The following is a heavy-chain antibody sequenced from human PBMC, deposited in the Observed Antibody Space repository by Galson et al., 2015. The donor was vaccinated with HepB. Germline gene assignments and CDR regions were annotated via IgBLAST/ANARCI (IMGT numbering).Heavy chain of an antibody. V-gene: IGHV3-7*03. Sequence: SLRLSCAASGFTFNSYWMSWVRQAPGKGLEWVANIKQDGSEKYYVDSVKGRFTISRDNAKNSLYLQMNSLRAEDTAVYYCARDPRPWGQGTLVTVSS. J-gene: IGHJ4*02. CDR2: IKQDGSEK. CDR3: ARDPRP. CDR1: GFTFNSYW.